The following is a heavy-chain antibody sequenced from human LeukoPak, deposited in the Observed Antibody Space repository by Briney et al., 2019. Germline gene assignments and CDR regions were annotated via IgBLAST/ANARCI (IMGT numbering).Heavy chain of an antibody. CDR1: GGSISSSSYY. V-gene: IGHV4-39*01. D-gene: IGHD3-10*01. Sequence: PSETLSLTCTVSGGSISSSSYYWGWIRQPPGKGQEWIGSIYYSGSTYYNPSLKSRVTISVDTSKNQFSLKLSSVTAADTAVYYCARLYYGSGSYYNLALDYWGQGTLVTVSS. CDR2: IYYSGST. CDR3: ARLYYGSGSYYNLALDY. J-gene: IGHJ4*02.